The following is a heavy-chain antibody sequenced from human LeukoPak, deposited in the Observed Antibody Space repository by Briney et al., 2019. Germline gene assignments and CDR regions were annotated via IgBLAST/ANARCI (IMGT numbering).Heavy chain of an antibody. V-gene: IGHV1-8*03. CDR2: MDPNNGNT. Sequence: ASVKVSCKASGYTFTSYYMHWVRQAPGQGLEWMGWMDPNNGNTVYAHKLQGRVTITRNTSISTAYMELSSLRSEDTAVYYCARAPRPDYFDYWGQGTLVTVSS. CDR1: GYTFTSYY. J-gene: IGHJ4*02. CDR3: ARAPRPDYFDY.